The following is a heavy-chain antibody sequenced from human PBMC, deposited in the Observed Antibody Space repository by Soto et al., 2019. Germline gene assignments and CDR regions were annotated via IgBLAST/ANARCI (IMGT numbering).Heavy chain of an antibody. J-gene: IGHJ6*02. D-gene: IGHD3-10*01. V-gene: IGHV3-15*07. CDR1: GFTFSNAW. Sequence: GGSLRLSCAASGFTFSNAWMNWVRQAPGKGLEWVGRIKSKTDGGTTDYAAPVTGRFTISRDGSKTTLYLQMITLKTEYTAVYYCTASPDAGFGYYYYGMDVWGQGTTVTVSS. CDR3: TASPDAGFGYYYYGMDV. CDR2: IKSKTDGGTT.